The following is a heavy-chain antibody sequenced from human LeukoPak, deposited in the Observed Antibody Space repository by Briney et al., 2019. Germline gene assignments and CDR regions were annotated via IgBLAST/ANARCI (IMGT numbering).Heavy chain of an antibody. CDR2: ISYDGSNK. CDR1: GFTFSSYA. Sequence: GRSLRLSCAASGFTFSSYAMHWVRQAPGKGLEWVAVISYDGSNKYYADSVKGRFTISRDNSKNTLYLQMNSLRAEDTAVYYCARAPFSTVVAASDYWGQGTLVTVSS. V-gene: IGHV3-30*04. J-gene: IGHJ4*02. D-gene: IGHD2-15*01. CDR3: ARAPFSTVVAASDY.